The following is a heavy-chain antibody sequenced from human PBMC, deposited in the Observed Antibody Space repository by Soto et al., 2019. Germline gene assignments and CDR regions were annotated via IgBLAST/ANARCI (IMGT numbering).Heavy chain of an antibody. CDR2: INPSGGST. CDR1: GYTFTSYF. CDR3: ARSSLRYFDWLSSPTDY. J-gene: IGHJ4*02. Sequence: ASVKVSCKASGYTFTSYFMHWVRQAPGQGPEWMGIINPSGGSTSYAQKFQGRVTLTSDTSTTTVYMELSSLRSDDTAVYYCARSSLRYFDWLSSPTDYWGQGTLVTVSS. D-gene: IGHD3-9*01. V-gene: IGHV1-46*01.